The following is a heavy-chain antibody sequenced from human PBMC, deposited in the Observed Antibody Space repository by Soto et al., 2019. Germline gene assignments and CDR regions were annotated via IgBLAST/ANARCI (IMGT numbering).Heavy chain of an antibody. CDR2: MYHSGST. CDR3: ARGRYYFDY. V-gene: IGHV4-59*01. J-gene: IGHJ4*02. Sequence: PSETLSLTCAVHGGSFSGYQWIWIRQPPGKGLEWIGYMYHSGSTNYNPSLKSRVTISIDTSKNQFSLRLSSVAAADTAVYYCARGRYYFDYWGQGALVTVSS. CDR1: GGSFSGYQ.